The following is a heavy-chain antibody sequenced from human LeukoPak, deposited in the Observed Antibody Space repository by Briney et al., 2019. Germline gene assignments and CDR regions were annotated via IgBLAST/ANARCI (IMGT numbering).Heavy chain of an antibody. J-gene: IGHJ4*02. CDR3: TTLSSLAYCGGDCYSFDY. Sequence: GGSLRLSCAAAGFTFDDYAMHWVRQGPGKGLEWVSGISWNSGTIGYADSVKGRFTISRDNAKKSLYLQMNSLRAEDTALYYCTTLSSLAYCGGDCYSFDYWGQGTLVTVSS. V-gene: IGHV3-9*01. CDR1: GFTFDDYA. CDR2: ISWNSGTI. D-gene: IGHD2-21*02.